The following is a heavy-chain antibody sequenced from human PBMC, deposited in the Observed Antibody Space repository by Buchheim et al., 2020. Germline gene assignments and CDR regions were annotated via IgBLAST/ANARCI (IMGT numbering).Heavy chain of an antibody. CDR2: IYYSGST. V-gene: IGHV4-30-4*01. D-gene: IGHD3-22*01. CDR1: GGSISSGDYY. J-gene: IGHJ5*02. CDR3: ARDLVDYDSSGYYYLLGWFDP. Sequence: QVQLQESGPGLVKPSQTLSLTCTVSGGSISSGDYYWSWIRQPPGKGLEWIGYIYYSGSTYYNPSLKSRVTISVDTSKNKFSLKLSSVTAADTAVYYCARDLVDYDSSGYYYLLGWFDPWGQGTL.